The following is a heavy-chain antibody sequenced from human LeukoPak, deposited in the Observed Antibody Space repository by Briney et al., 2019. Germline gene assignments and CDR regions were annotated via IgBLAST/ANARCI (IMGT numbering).Heavy chain of an antibody. CDR3: SKDPVPHGNGLYWFDP. CDR1: GFTFSNYA. V-gene: IGHV3-23*01. D-gene: IGHD1-14*01. CDR2: NSGSGAKT. Sequence: GRSLRLSCAASGFTFSNYAVSWVRQAPGKRLECVSGNSGSGAKTYYADSVKGRFTISRDNSRNTLYIQMNSLRVEDTAVYYCSKDPVPHGNGLYWFDPWGQGTLVTVSS. J-gene: IGHJ5*02.